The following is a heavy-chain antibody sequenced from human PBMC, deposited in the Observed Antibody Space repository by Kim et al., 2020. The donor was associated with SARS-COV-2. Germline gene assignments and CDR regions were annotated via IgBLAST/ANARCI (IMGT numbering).Heavy chain of an antibody. Sequence: TSYAQKFQGRVTMTRDTSTSTVYMELSSLRSEDTAVYYCARDKSAGYFQHWGQGTLVTVSS. J-gene: IGHJ1*01. CDR3: ARDKSAGYFQH. V-gene: IGHV1-46*01. CDR2: T.